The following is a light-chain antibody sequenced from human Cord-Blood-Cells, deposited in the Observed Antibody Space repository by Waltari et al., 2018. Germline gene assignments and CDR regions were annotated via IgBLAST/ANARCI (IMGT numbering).Light chain of an antibody. CDR2: AAS. J-gene: IGKJ1*01. CDR3: QKYYSYPWT. Sequence: AIRMTQPPSSFSASTGDRVTITCRASQGISSYLAWYQQKPGKAPKLLIYAASTLQSGVPSRFSGSGSGTDFTLTISCLQSEDFATYYCQKYYSYPWTFGQGTKVEIK. V-gene: IGKV1-8*01. CDR1: QGISSY.